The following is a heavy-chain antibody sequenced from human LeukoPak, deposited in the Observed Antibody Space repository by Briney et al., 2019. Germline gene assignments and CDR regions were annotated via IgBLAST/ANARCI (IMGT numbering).Heavy chain of an antibody. J-gene: IGHJ5*01. CDR1: GFTLRSYT. Sequence: GGSLRLSCAASGFTLRSYTVTWVRQAPGKGLEWVSSISSTSAYIYYAESVRGRFSISRDNVDNVVHLQMSSLRNEDTAFYYCARVAVAGPTGWFDSWGQGTLVTVSS. CDR3: ARVAVAGPTGWFDS. V-gene: IGHV3-21*01. CDR2: ISSTSAYI. D-gene: IGHD6-19*01.